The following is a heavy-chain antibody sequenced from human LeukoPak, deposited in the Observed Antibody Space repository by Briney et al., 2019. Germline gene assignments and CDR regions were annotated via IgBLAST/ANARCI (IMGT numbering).Heavy chain of an antibody. V-gene: IGHV3-21*04. J-gene: IGHJ4*02. CDR2: ISSSSSYI. CDR1: GLTFSSYS. Sequence: GGSLRLSCAASGLTFSSYSMNWVRQAPGKGLEWVSSISSSSSYIYYADSVKGRFTISRDNSKNTLYLQMNSLRAEDTAVYYCAKNLRVFPGYFDYWGQGTLVTVSS. CDR3: AKNLRVFPGYFDY. D-gene: IGHD2-21*01.